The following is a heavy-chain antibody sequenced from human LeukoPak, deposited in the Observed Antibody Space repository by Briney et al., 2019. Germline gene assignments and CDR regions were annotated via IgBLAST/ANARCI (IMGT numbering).Heavy chain of an antibody. V-gene: IGHV4-31*03. J-gene: IGHJ4*02. CDR1: GGSISSGGYY. CDR2: IYYSGST. D-gene: IGHD3-22*01. CDR3: ARSRYYYDSSGLFDY. Sequence: SETLSLTCTVSGGSISSGGYYWSWIRQHPGKGLEWIGYIYYSGSTYYNPSLKSRVTISVDTSKNQFSPKLSSVTAADTAVYYCARSRYYYDSSGLFDYWGQGTLVTVSS.